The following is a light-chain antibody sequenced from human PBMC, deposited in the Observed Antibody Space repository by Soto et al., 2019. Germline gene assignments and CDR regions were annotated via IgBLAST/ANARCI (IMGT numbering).Light chain of an antibody. CDR2: DVT. J-gene: IGLJ3*02. Sequence: QSALTQPASVSGSPGQSITISCSGTSSDIGGYNFVSWYQQHPGKAPKLIIYDVTNRPSGISHRFFASKSGNTASLTISGRQLADEADYYCSSYRSSATLPVFGGGTKLTVL. V-gene: IGLV2-14*03. CDR3: SSYRSSATLPV. CDR1: SSDIGGYNF.